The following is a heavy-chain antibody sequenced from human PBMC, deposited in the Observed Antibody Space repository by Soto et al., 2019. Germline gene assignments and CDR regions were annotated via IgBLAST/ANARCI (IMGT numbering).Heavy chain of an antibody. V-gene: IGHV1-3*01. D-gene: IGHD2-2*01. J-gene: IGHJ3*02. Sequence: ASVKVSCKASGYTFTSYAMHWVRQAPGQRLEWMGWINAGNGNTKYSQKFQGRVTITRDTSASTAYMELSSLRSEDTAVYYCARGGWAVERAPAPDAFNIGGQGKMFTVS. CDR1: GYTFTSYA. CDR2: INAGNGNT. CDR3: ARGGWAVERAPAPDAFNI.